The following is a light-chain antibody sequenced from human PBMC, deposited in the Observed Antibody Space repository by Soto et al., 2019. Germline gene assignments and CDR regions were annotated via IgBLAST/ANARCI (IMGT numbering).Light chain of an antibody. CDR3: QQLNSYPRT. J-gene: IGKJ1*01. CDR2: AAS. CDR1: QGISSY. V-gene: IGKV1-9*01. Sequence: IQLTQSPSSLSASVGDRVTITCRASQGISSYLAWYQKKPGKDPKLLIYAASTLQSGVPSRFSGSGSGTDFNLTISRLQTEDFATYDCQQLNSYPRTFGQGTKVDIK.